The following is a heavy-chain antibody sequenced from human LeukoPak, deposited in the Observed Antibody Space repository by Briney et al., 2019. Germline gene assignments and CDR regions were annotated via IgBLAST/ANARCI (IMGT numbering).Heavy chain of an antibody. CDR2: IWNDGHNK. Sequence: GGSLRLSCAASGFTFISYGMHWVRQAPGKGLEWVAVIWNDGHNKYYADSVKGRFTISRDNSKNTLYLKMNSLRAEDTAVYYCARGTSRLDYWGQGTLVTVSS. CDR3: ARGTSRLDY. V-gene: IGHV3-33*01. J-gene: IGHJ4*02. CDR1: GFTFISYG. D-gene: IGHD2-2*01.